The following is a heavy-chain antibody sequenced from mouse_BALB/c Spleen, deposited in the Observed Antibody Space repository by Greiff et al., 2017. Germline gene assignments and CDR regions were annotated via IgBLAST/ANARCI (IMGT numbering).Heavy chain of an antibody. V-gene: IGHV1-69*01. CDR1: GYTFTDYW. Sequence: QVQLQQPGAELVMPGASVKMSCKASGYTFTDYWMHWVKQRPGQGLEWIGAIDTSDSYTSYNQKFKGKATLTVDESSSTAYMQLSSLTSEDSAVYYCARGGYGNYDWGQGTTLTVSS. CDR2: IDTSDSYT. CDR3: ARGGYGNYD. D-gene: IGHD2-1*01. J-gene: IGHJ2*01.